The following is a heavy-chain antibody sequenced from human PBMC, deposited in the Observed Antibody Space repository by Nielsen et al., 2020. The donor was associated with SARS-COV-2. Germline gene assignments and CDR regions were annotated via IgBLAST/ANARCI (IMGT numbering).Heavy chain of an antibody. J-gene: IGHJ6*02. CDR2: ITSNGDTT. Sequence: GGSLRLSCATSGFTFSSYSMHWVRRAPGKRLEYVSAITSNGDTTYYADSVKGRFTISRDNSKNTLYLQMSTLRPDDTAIYYCVKDRIAGGVHYYFGMDVWGQGTTVTVSS. CDR1: GFTFSSYS. V-gene: IGHV3-64D*06. D-gene: IGHD6-13*01. CDR3: VKDRIAGGVHYYFGMDV.